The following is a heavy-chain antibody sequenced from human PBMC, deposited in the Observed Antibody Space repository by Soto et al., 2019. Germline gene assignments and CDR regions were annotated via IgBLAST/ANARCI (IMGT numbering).Heavy chain of an antibody. V-gene: IGHV3-48*02. D-gene: IGHD1-20*01. CDR1: GFSFSIYS. CDR3: AIVTGPTNPFDS. Sequence: EVQLVESGGGVVQPGGSLRLSCAASGFSFSIYSMNWVRQSPGKGLEWVSYISGSSSAKNYADSVQGRFTVSRDNARNSLYLQLNSLRDEDTAVYFCAIVTGPTNPFDSWGQGTLVTVSS. CDR2: ISGSSSAK. J-gene: IGHJ4*02.